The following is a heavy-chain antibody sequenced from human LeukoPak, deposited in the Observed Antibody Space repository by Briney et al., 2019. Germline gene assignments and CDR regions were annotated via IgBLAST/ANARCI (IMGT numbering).Heavy chain of an antibody. D-gene: IGHD3-10*01. V-gene: IGHV3-30*02. CDR1: GFTFSGYG. Sequence: PGGSLRLSCAASGFTFSGYGVHWVRQPPGKGLEWVAFIRYDGINKYYADSVKGRFTISRDNAKNSLYLQMNSLRAEDTAVYYCARPIRGVIGYWFDPWGQGTLVTVSS. CDR2: IRYDGINK. CDR3: ARPIRGVIGYWFDP. J-gene: IGHJ5*02.